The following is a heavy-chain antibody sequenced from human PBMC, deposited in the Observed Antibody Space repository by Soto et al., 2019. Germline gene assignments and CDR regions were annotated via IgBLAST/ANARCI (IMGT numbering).Heavy chain of an antibody. V-gene: IGHV1-69*13. CDR3: ASLIAAAGLHHSPRYYYGMDF. CDR2: ITPIFGTA. CDR1: GGTFSSYA. J-gene: IGHJ6*02. Sequence: SVKVSCKASGGTFSSYAISWVRQAPGQGLEWMGGITPIFGTADYAQKFQGRVTITADESTSTAYMELSSLRSEDTAVYYCASLIAAAGLHHSPRYYYGMDFWGQGTTVPVSS. D-gene: IGHD6-13*01.